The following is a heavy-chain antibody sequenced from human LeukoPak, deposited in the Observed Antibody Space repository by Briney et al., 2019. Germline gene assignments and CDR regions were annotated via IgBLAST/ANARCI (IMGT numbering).Heavy chain of an antibody. J-gene: IGHJ4*02. CDR2: INHSGST. CDR1: GGSFSGYY. CDR3: ATALWFGDGLD. V-gene: IGHV4-34*01. Sequence: SETLSLTCAVYGGSFSGYYWSWIRQPPGKGLEWIGEINHSGSTNYNPSLKSRVTISVDTSKNQFSLKLSSVTAADTAVYHCATALWFGDGLDWGQGTLVTVSS. D-gene: IGHD3-10*01.